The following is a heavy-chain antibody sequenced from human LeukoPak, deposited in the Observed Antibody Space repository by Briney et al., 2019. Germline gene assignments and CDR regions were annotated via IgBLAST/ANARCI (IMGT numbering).Heavy chain of an antibody. CDR2: INHSGST. CDR3: ARPVKYYYDSSGYNWFDP. Sequence: SETLSLTCAVYGGSFSGYYWSWIRQPPGKGLEWIGEINHSGSTNYNPSLKSRVTISVDTSKNQFSLKLSSVTAADTAVYYCARPVKYYYDSSGYNWFDPWGQGTLVTVSS. V-gene: IGHV4-34*01. CDR1: GGSFSGYY. J-gene: IGHJ5*02. D-gene: IGHD3-22*01.